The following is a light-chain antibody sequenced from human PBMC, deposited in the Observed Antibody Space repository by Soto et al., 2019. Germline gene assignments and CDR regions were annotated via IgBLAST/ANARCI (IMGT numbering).Light chain of an antibody. CDR2: EDK. CDR3: QSYDSSYLY. J-gene: IGLJ1*01. V-gene: IGLV6-57*04. CDR1: SGSIATNY. Sequence: NFMLTQPHSVSESPGKTVTISCTRSSGSIATNYVQWYQQRLGSAPTIVIYEDKQRPSGVPDRFSGSIDSSSNSASLTISGLKTEDEAVYYCQSYDSSYLYFGTGTKVTVL.